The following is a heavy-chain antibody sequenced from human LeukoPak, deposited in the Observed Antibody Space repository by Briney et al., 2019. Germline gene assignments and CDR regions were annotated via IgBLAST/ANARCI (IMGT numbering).Heavy chain of an antibody. J-gene: IGHJ3*02. D-gene: IGHD2-2*03. CDR1: GFTFSSYG. CDR3: AKLVDIVVVSDAFDI. Sequence: PGRSLRLSCAASGFTFSSYGMHWVRQAPGKGLEWVAVISYDGSNKYYADSVKGRFTISRDNSKNTLYLQMNSLRAEDTAVYYCAKLVDIVVVSDAFDIWGQGTMVTVSS. CDR2: ISYDGSNK. V-gene: IGHV3-30*18.